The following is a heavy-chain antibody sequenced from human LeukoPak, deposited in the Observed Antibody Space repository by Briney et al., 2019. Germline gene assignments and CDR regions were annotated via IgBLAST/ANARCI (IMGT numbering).Heavy chain of an antibody. D-gene: IGHD3-10*01. CDR3: ARTWHYFGSGSYYKTLDH. CDR2: ISGSGGST. V-gene: IGHV3-23*01. J-gene: IGHJ4*02. CDR1: GFTFSNYA. Sequence: GGSLRLSCAASGFTFSNYAMSWVRQAPGKGLEWVSAISGSGGSTYYADSVKGRFTISRDNSKNTLYLQMNSLRAEDTAVYYCARTWHYFGSGSYYKTLDHWGQGTLVTVSS.